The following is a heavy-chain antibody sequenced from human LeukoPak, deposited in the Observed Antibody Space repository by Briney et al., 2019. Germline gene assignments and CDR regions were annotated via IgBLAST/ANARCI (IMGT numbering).Heavy chain of an antibody. D-gene: IGHD1-26*01. CDR3: AKGRGWEASYYYYYMDV. CDR2: ISYDGSNK. V-gene: IGHV3-30*18. CDR1: GFTFSSYG. J-gene: IGHJ6*03. Sequence: GGSLRLSCAASGFTFSSYGMHWVRQAPGKGLEWVAVISYDGSNKYYADSVKGRFTISRDNSKNTLYLQMNSLRAEDTAVYYCAKGRGWEASYYYYYMDVWGKGTTVTISS.